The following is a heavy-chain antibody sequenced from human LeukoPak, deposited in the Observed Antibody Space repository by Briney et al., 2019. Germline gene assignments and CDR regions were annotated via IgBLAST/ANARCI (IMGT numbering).Heavy chain of an antibody. CDR1: GGSISSYY. Sequence: PSETLSLTCTVSGGSISSYYWSWIRQPPGKGLEWIGYIYYSGSTNYNPSLKSRVTISVDTSKNQFSLKLSSVTAADTAVYYCARRRDCTNGVCAHVTGFDPWGQGTLVTVSS. D-gene: IGHD2-8*01. J-gene: IGHJ5*02. CDR2: IYYSGST. V-gene: IGHV4-59*01. CDR3: ARRRDCTNGVCAHVTGFDP.